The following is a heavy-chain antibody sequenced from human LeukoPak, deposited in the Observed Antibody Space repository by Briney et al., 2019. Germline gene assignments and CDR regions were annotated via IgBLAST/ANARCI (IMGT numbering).Heavy chain of an antibody. J-gene: IGHJ5*02. CDR1: GGSISSSPYY. V-gene: IGHV4-39*07. D-gene: IGHD5-18*01. CDR2: IYYSGTT. CDR3: AKGAGGFSYYNWFDP. Sequence: SETLSLTCTVSGGSISSSPYYWGWIRQPPGMGLEWIGSIYYSGTTHYSPSLESRVTISVDTSKNQFSLKLASVTAADTAIYYCAKGAGGFSYYNWFDPWGQGTLVTVSS.